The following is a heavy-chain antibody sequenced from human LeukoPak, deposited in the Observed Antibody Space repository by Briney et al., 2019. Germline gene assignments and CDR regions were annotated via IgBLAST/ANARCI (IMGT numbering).Heavy chain of an antibody. V-gene: IGHV3-21*01. CDR1: GFTFSSYS. J-gene: IGHJ4*02. CDR3: ARGGLDDILDY. CDR2: ISSSSSYM. Sequence: GGSLRLSCAASGFTFSSYSMNWVRQAPGKGLEWVSSISSSSSYMYYADSVKGRFTISRDNAKNSLYLQMNSLRAEDTAVYYCARGGLDDILDYWGQGTLVTVSS. D-gene: IGHD3-9*01.